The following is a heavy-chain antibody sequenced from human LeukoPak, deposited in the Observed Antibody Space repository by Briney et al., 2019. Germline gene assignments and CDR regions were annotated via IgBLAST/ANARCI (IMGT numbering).Heavy chain of an antibody. D-gene: IGHD2-15*01. CDR3: AKLFSYCTGGTCYSFPDF. CDR1: GFTFSTYA. V-gene: IGHV3-23*01. J-gene: IGHJ4*02. CDR2: INDNSYST. Sequence: GGSLRLSCAASGFTFSTYAMTWVRQAPGKGLEWVSSINDNSYSTYYAASVKGRFTISRDNSRNTLFLQMSSLRAEDTALYYCAKLFSYCTGGTCYSFPDFWGLGTLVTVSS.